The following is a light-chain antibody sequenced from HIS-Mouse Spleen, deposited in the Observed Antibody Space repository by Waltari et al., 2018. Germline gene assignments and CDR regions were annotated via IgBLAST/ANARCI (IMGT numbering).Light chain of an antibody. CDR3: GTWDSSLSAWV. CDR1: SSNIGNTY. Sequence: QSVLTQPPSVSAAPGPKVTISCSGSSSNIGNTYVPWYQQLPGTAPKLLIYDNNERPAGIPDRFSGSKSGTSATLGITGLQTGDEADYYCGTWDSSLSAWVFGGGTKLTVL. CDR2: DNN. J-gene: IGLJ3*02. V-gene: IGLV1-51*01.